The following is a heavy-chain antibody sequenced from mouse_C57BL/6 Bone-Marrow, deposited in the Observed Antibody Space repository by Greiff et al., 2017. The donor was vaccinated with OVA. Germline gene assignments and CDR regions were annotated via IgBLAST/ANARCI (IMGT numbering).Heavy chain of an antibody. Sequence: EVQLQQSGPVLVTPGASVTMSCTASGFTFTDYYMYWVQQSHGKSLEWIGVINPYNGGTSYNQKFKGKATLTVDKSSSTAYMELNSLTSEDSAVYYCARWRVGYFDYWGQGTTLTVSS. V-gene: IGHV1-19*01. J-gene: IGHJ2*01. CDR3: ARWRVGYFDY. CDR2: INPYNGGT. D-gene: IGHD1-1*01. CDR1: GFTFTDYY.